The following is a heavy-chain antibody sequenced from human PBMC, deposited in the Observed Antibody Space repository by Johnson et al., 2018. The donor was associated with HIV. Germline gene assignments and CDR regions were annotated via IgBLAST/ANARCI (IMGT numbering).Heavy chain of an antibody. Sequence: VQLVESGGGVVQPGKSLRLSCVASGFSFSSYGMHWVRQAPGKGLEWVSAISGGGVNTYFADSVKGRFTISRDNSKNTLYLQMNSLRAEDTAVYYCAKSAAAGTVKVAFDIWGQGTMVTVSS. D-gene: IGHD6-13*01. J-gene: IGHJ3*02. CDR3: AKSAAAGTVKVAFDI. V-gene: IGHV3-23*04. CDR2: ISGGGVNT. CDR1: GFSFSSYG.